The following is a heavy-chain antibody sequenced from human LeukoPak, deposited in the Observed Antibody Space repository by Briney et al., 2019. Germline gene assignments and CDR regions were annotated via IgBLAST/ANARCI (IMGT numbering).Heavy chain of an antibody. D-gene: IGHD4-11*01. CDR2: IYHSGST. Sequence: PSETLSLTCTVSGYSISSGYYWGWIRQPPGKGLEWIGSIYHSGSTSYNPSLKSRITISVDTSKNQFSLKLSSVTAADTAVYYCARGGHDYSNYEFDYWGQGTLVTVSS. V-gene: IGHV4-38-2*02. CDR3: ARGGHDYSNYEFDY. J-gene: IGHJ4*02. CDR1: GYSISSGYY.